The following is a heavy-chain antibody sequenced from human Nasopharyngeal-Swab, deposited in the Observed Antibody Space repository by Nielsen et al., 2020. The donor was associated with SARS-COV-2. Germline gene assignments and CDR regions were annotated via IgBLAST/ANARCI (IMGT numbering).Heavy chain of an antibody. CDR3: ARATVVVVVAATSYYYYYMDV. J-gene: IGHJ6*03. CDR1: GGSISSGGYY. CDR2: NYYSGST. D-gene: IGHD2-15*01. V-gene: IGHV4-31*03. Sequence: SETLSLTCTASGGSISSGGYYWSWIRQHPGKGLEWIGYNYYSGSTYYNPSLKSRVTISVDTSKNQFSLKLSSVTAADTAVYYCARATVVVVVAATSYYYYYMDVWGKGTTVTVSS.